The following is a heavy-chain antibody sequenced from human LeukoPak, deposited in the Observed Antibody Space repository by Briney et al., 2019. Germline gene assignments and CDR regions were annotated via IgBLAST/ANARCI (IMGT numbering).Heavy chain of an antibody. Sequence: GGSLRLSCAASGFTFSTYSMNWVRQAPGKGLEWVSYINPTSSTIYYVDSVQGRFTISRDNAKNSLCLQMSSLRHEDTAVYYCARAAYGSSPDYWGQGTLVTVSS. V-gene: IGHV3-48*02. CDR1: GFTFSTYS. J-gene: IGHJ4*02. CDR2: INPTSSTI. D-gene: IGHD6-13*01. CDR3: ARAAYGSSPDY.